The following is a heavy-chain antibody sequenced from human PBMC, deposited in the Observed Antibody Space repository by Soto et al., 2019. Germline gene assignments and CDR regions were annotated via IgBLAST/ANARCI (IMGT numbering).Heavy chain of an antibody. J-gene: IGHJ4*02. D-gene: IGHD6-13*01. V-gene: IGHV4-39*01. CDR1: GGSISSNNYH. Sequence: SETLSLTCTVSGGSISSNNYHWGWIRQPPGKGLDWIGTIYYSRTTYYKPSLKSRVTISVDTSKNQFSLKLISVTAADTAVYYCARLLTADAHTDYWGQGTLVTVSS. CDR2: IYYSRTT. CDR3: ARLLTADAHTDY.